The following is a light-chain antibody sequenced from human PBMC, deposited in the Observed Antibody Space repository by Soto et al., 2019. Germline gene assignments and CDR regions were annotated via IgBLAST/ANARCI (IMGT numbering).Light chain of an antibody. CDR1: SSDVGGHDY. CDR2: EAF. Sequence: QSALTQPASVSGSPGQSITISCTGSSSDVGGHDYVSWYLQHPGKAPKLLIYEAFNRPSGVSDRFSGSKSGSTASLTISGLQAEDEGDYYCSSYTSRSTAVFGTGTKLTVL. V-gene: IGLV2-14*01. J-gene: IGLJ1*01. CDR3: SSYTSRSTAV.